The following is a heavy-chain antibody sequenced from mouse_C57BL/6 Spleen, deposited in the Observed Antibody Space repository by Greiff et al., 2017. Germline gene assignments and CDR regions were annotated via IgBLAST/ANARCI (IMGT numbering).Heavy chain of an antibody. J-gene: IGHJ2*01. Sequence: QVQLQQPGAELVKPGASVKLSCKASGYTFTSYWMQWVKQRPGQGLEWIGEIDPSDSYTNYNQKFKCKATVTVDTSSSTAYMQLSSRTSEDSAVYYYARILGTTVPFDYWGQGTTLTVSS. D-gene: IGHD1-1*01. V-gene: IGHV1-50*01. CDR1: GYTFTSYW. CDR3: ARILGTTVPFDY. CDR2: IDPSDSYT.